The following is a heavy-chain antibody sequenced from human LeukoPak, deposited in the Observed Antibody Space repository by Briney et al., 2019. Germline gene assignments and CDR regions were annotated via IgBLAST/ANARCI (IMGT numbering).Heavy chain of an antibody. CDR2: IYHSGST. CDR1: GGSISSGGYS. J-gene: IGHJ3*02. D-gene: IGHD3-22*01. V-gene: IGHV4-30-2*01. Sequence: PSETLSLTCAVSGGSISSGGYSWNWIRQPPGKGLEWIGYIYHSGSTYYNPSLKSRVTISVDRSKNQFSLKLSSVTAADTAVYYCARAGYYDSRDAFDIWGQGTMVTVSS. CDR3: ARAGYYDSRDAFDI.